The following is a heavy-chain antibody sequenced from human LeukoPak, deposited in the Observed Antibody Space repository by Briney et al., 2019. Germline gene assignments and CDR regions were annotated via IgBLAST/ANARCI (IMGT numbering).Heavy chain of an antibody. CDR1: GFTFSSHGM. V-gene: IGHV4-38-2*01. Sequence: GSLRLSCAASGFTFSSHGMNWVRQPPGKGLEWIGSMYHRGSTYHNPSLKSRVTISVDTSKNQFSLKLSSVTAADTAVYYCATTTIRLGYWGQGTLVTVSS. D-gene: IGHD1-26*01. CDR3: ATTTIRLGY. J-gene: IGHJ4*02. CDR2: MYHRGST.